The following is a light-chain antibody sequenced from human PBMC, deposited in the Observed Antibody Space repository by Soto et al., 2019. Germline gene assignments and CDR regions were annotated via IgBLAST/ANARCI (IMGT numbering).Light chain of an antibody. Sequence: DIQMTQSPSSLSASVGDRVTITCRASQSTSSYLNWYQQKPGKAPKLLIYAASSLQSGVPSRFSGSGSGTDFTLTISSLQPEDFATYYCQQSYSSPPMYTVGQGTKVDIK. CDR3: QQSYSSPPMYT. CDR2: AAS. V-gene: IGKV1-39*01. J-gene: IGKJ2*01. CDR1: QSTSSY.